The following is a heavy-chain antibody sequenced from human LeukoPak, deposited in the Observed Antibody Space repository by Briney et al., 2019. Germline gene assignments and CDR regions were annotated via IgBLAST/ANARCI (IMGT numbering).Heavy chain of an antibody. V-gene: IGHV4-59*01. Sequence: SETLSLTCTVSGGSISSSYWSWIRQPPGKGLEWIGYIYYSGSTKYNTPLKSRVTISVDTSKNQFSLKLSSVTAADTAVYYCARSRLAATGTEWFDPWGQGTLVTVSS. CDR1: GGSISSSY. CDR2: IYYSGST. D-gene: IGHD6-13*01. CDR3: ARSRLAATGTEWFDP. J-gene: IGHJ5*02.